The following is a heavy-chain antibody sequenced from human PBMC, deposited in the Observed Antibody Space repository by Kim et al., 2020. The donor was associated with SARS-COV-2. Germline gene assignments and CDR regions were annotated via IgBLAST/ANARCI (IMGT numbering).Heavy chain of an antibody. CDR3: AKDVAYYGSAFDS. CDR1: GFTFSSYG. V-gene: IGHV3-23*01. CDR2: ISRGGGSR. Sequence: GGSLRLSCAASGFTFSSYGMTWVRQTPGKGLEWVSTISRGGGSRYYSDSVKGRCTISRDDSKNILYLQMNSLRADDTALYYCAKDVAYYGSAFDSWGQGTLVTVSS. D-gene: IGHD3-10*01. J-gene: IGHJ4*02.